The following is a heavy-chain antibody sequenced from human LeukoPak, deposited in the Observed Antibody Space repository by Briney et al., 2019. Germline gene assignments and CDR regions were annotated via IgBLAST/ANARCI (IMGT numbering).Heavy chain of an antibody. J-gene: IGHJ4*02. Sequence: PGGSLRLSCAASGFTFSTYAMGWVRQAPGKGLEWVSSIKGSGGDPFYADSVKGRFTISRDNSKNMLFLQLNSLRAEDSAVYYCAKGGHDFNPFYWWGQGTLVTVPS. D-gene: IGHD2-21*02. CDR2: IKGSGGDP. CDR1: GFTFSTYA. CDR3: AKGGHDFNPFYW. V-gene: IGHV3-23*01.